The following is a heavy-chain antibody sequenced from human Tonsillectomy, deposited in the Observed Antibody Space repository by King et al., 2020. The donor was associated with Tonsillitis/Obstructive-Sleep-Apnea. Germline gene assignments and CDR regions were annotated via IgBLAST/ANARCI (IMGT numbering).Heavy chain of an antibody. Sequence: VQLVESGAEVKKPGSSVKVSCKASGGTFSSYAISWVRQALGQGLEWMGGIIPIFGTANYAQKFQGRVTITADESTSTAYMELSSLRSEDTAVYYCARPCSSTSWFDAFDIWGQGTMVTVSS. D-gene: IGHD2-2*01. CDR2: IIPIFGTA. CDR1: GGTFSSYA. V-gene: IGHV1-69*01. J-gene: IGHJ3*02. CDR3: ARPCSSTSWFDAFDI.